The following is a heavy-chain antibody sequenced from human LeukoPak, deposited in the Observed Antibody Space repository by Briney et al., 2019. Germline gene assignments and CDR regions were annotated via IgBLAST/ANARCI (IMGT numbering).Heavy chain of an antibody. CDR2: IYYTGST. Sequence: PSETLSLTCTVSGGSISSYSWSWIRQPPGKGLEWIWYIYYTGSTAYNPSLKSRVTISVDTSKNQFSLKLNSVTAADTAVYYCARDLGYGGVFDYWGQGTLVTVSS. CDR3: ARDLGYGGVFDY. V-gene: IGHV4-59*01. CDR1: GGSISSYS. D-gene: IGHD4-23*01. J-gene: IGHJ4*02.